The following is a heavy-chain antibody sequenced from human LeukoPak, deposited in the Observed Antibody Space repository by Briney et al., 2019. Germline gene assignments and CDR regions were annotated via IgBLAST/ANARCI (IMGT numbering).Heavy chain of an antibody. CDR2: IIPIFGTA. V-gene: IGHV1-69*13. CDR1: GGTFSIYA. CDR3: ARVGRYCSSTSCYTDY. J-gene: IGHJ4*02. Sequence: SVKVSCKASGGTFSIYAISWVRQAPGQGLEWMGGIIPIFGTANYAQKFQGRVTITADESTSTAYMELSSLRSEDTAVYYCARVGRYCSSTSCYTDYWGQGTLVTVSS. D-gene: IGHD2-2*02.